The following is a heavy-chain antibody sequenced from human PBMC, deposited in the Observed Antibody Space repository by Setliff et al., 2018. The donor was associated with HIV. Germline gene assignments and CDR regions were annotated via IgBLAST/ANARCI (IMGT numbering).Heavy chain of an antibody. V-gene: IGHV1-2*06. D-gene: IGHD5-12*01. CDR2: ISPNSGGT. CDR1: GYTFTGYY. J-gene: IGHJ4*02. Sequence: ASVKVSCKASGYTFTGYYIHWVRQAPGQGLEWMGRISPNSGGTNYAQNFQGRVTMTRDTSISTAYMELSRLRSDDTAVYYCARVATITLPFDYWGQGTLVTVSS. CDR3: ARVATITLPFDY.